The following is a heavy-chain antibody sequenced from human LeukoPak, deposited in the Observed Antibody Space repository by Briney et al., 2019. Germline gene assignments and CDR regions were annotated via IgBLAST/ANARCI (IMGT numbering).Heavy chain of an antibody. D-gene: IGHD6-13*01. J-gene: IGHJ4*02. V-gene: IGHV3-23*01. CDR3: AKFGTAGPHFDY. Sequence: PGGSVRLSCAASGFTFSSYAMSWVRQAPGKGLEWVSAISGSGGSTYYTDSVKGRFTISRDNSKNTLYLQMNSLRAEDTAVYYCAKFGTAGPHFDYWGQGTLVTVSS. CDR2: ISGSGGST. CDR1: GFTFSSYA.